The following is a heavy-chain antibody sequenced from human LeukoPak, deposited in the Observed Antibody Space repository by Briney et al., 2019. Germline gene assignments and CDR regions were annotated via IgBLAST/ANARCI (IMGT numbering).Heavy chain of an antibody. CDR1: GYTFTSYD. J-gene: IGHJ4*02. CDR2: MNPNSGNT. CDR3: ARSGFAESFDT. V-gene: IGHV1-8*02. D-gene: IGHD3-10*01. Sequence: ASVKVSCKASGYTFTSYDIDWGRRASGQGLEWMGWMNPNSGNTGYAQKLQGRVTMTTNTSTSTAYMELKSLRSDDTAVYYCARSGFAESFDTWGQGTLVTVSS.